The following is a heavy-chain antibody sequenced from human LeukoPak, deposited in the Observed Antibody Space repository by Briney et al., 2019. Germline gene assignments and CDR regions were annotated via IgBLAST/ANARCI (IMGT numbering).Heavy chain of an antibody. D-gene: IGHD2-2*01. V-gene: IGHV5-51*01. J-gene: IGHJ4*02. CDR1: GYSFTSYW. CDR2: IYPGDSDT. Sequence: GESLKISCKGPGYSFTSYWIGWVRQMPGKGLEWMGIIYPGDSDTRYSPSFQGQVTISADKSISTAYLQWSSLKASDTAMYYRAISLGYCSSTNCFFDSWGQGTLVTVSS. CDR3: AISLGYCSSTNCFFDS.